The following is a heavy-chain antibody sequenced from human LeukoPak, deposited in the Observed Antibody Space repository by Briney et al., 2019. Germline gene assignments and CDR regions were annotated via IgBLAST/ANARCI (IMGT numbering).Heavy chain of an antibody. CDR2: ISGSGGST. D-gene: IGHD3-10*01. CDR3: AKDTTYYYGSGSYSPFDY. Sequence: AESLRLSCAASGFTFSSYAMSWVRQAPGKRLEWVSAISGSGGSTYYADYVKVRLTISRDNSKNTLYLQMNSLRAEETAVYYCAKDTTYYYGSGSYSPFDYWGQGTLVTVSS. J-gene: IGHJ4*02. V-gene: IGHV3-23*01. CDR1: GFTFSSYA.